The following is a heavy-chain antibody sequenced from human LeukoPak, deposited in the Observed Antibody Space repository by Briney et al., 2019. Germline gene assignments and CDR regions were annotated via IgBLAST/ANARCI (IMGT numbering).Heavy chain of an antibody. CDR2: IYPGDSDT. V-gene: IGHV5-51*01. J-gene: IGHJ4*02. D-gene: IGHD6-6*01. CDR1: GYNFISYW. Sequence: GESLKISCRGSGYNFISYWIAWVRQMPGEGLEWMVIIYPGDSDTRYSPSFEGRVSISVDKSITTAHLQWSSLKTSDTAMSYCARQASLAARITYWGQGTQVTVSS. CDR3: ARQASLAARITY.